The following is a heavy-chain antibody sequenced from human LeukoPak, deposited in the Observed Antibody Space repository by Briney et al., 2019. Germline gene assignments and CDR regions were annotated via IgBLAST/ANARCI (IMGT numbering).Heavy chain of an antibody. D-gene: IGHD3-10*01. CDR1: GGSSEHYF. J-gene: IGHJ4*02. Sequence: SETLSLTCTVSGGSSEHYFWSWIRQPPGKGLEWTGYVYYSGSTDYSPSLKSRLTISADTSKNQFSLRLSSVTAADTAVYYCASHRRSHGSEYWGQGTLVTLSS. CDR2: VYYSGST. CDR3: ASHRRSHGSEY. V-gene: IGHV4-59*01.